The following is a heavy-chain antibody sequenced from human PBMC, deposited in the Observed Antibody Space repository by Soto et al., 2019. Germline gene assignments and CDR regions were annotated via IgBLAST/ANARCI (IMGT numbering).Heavy chain of an antibody. V-gene: IGHV3-64D*06. CDR2: ISSYGADR. CDR3: VKEGYMRSDWYGQFDY. Sequence: VQLVQSGAEVKKPGASVKVSCKASGYTFNSYAMHWVRQAPGKGLEFVSAISSYGADRYYADSVKGRFAISRDNSKNTLYLQMSSLRAEDTALYYCVKEGYMRSDWYGQFDYWGQGALVTVSS. J-gene: IGHJ4*02. D-gene: IGHD6-19*01. CDR1: GYTFNSYA.